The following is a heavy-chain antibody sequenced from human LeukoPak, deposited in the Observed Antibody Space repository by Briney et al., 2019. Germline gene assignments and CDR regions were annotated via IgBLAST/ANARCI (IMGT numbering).Heavy chain of an antibody. CDR3: ARPPGIAAAGDY. J-gene: IGHJ4*02. CDR1: GFTFSSYS. Sequence: GGSLRLSCAASGFTFSSYSMNWVRQAPGKGLEWVSYISSSGSTIYYADSVKGRFTISRDNAKNSLYLQMNSLRAEDTAVYYCARPPGIAAAGDYWGQGTLVTVSS. D-gene: IGHD6-13*01. V-gene: IGHV3-48*04. CDR2: ISSSGSTI.